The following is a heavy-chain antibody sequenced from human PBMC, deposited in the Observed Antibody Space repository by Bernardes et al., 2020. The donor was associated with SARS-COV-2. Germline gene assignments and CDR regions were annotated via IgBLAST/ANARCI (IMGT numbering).Heavy chain of an antibody. Sequence: GGSLRLSCAASGFSFSSYAMSWVRQTPGNGLEWVSAITDSGGNKYHADSVKGRFTISRDNSKNTLYLQMNSLRAEDTAIYYCAKGSTTSRPYYFDYWGQGTLVTVSS. CDR2: ITDSGGNK. V-gene: IGHV3-23*01. J-gene: IGHJ4*02. CDR1: GFSFSSYA. D-gene: IGHD2-2*01. CDR3: AKGSTTSRPYYFDY.